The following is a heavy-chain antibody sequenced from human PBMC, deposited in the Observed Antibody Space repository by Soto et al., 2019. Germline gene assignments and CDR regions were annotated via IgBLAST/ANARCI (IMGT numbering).Heavy chain of an antibody. D-gene: IGHD6-13*01. V-gene: IGHV5-51*01. CDR1: GYSFTSYW. CDR2: IYPGDSDT. J-gene: IGHJ5*02. CDR3: ARRAKRHPYSSSWYGTWFDP. Sequence: GESLKISCKGSGYSFTSYWIGWVRQMPGKGLEWMGIIYPGDSDTRYSPSFQGQVTISADKSISTAYLQWSSLKASDTAMYYCARRAKRHPYSSSWYGTWFDPWGQGTLVTVSS.